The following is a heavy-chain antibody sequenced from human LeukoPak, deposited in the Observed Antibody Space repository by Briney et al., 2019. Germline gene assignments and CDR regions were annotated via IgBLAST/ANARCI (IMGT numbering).Heavy chain of an antibody. J-gene: IGHJ4*02. Sequence: ASVKVSCKASGYTFTGYHMHWVRQAPGQGLEWMGRINPNSGDTNYAQKFQGRVTMTRDTSISTAYVELSRLRSDDTAVYYCATDLTSFGELLLHYWGQGTLVTVSS. V-gene: IGHV1-2*06. CDR2: INPNSGDT. D-gene: IGHD3-16*01. CDR1: GYTFTGYH. CDR3: ATDLTSFGELLLHY.